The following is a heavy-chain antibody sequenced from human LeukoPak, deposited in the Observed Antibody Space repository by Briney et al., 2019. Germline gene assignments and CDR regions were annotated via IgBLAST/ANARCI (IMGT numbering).Heavy chain of an antibody. D-gene: IGHD3-16*01. CDR2: INPNSGGT. Sequence: GASVKVSCKPSGDTFTGYYMHCVRQAPGQGLEWMGWINPNSGGTNYAQKFQGRVIMTRDTSISTAYMELSRLRSDDTAVYYWAREQEQSVWKSYGTYSYYYYIDVWGQGTTVTVSS. J-gene: IGHJ6*03. CDR1: GDTFTGYY. V-gene: IGHV1-2*02. CDR3: AREQEQSVWKSYGTYSYYYYIDV.